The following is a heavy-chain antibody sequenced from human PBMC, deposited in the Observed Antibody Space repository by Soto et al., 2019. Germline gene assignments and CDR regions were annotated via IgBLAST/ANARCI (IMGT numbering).Heavy chain of an antibody. CDR1: GFTFSSYA. V-gene: IGHV3-23*01. J-gene: IGHJ4*02. CDR2: ISGSGGST. CDR3: AKGHGYGFDY. Sequence: GGSLRLSXAVAGFTFSSYAMNWVRQAPGKGLEWVSGISGSGGSTYHADSVKGRLTISRDNSKNTLYLQMNSLRAEDTAVYYCAKGHGYGFDYWGQGTLVTVSS. D-gene: IGHD5-18*01.